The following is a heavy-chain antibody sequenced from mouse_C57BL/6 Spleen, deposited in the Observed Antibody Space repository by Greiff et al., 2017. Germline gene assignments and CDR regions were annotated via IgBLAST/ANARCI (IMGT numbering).Heavy chain of an antibody. J-gene: IGHJ4*01. D-gene: IGHD2-4*01. CDR2: IDPDNGDT. CDR1: GFNIKDDY. Sequence: VQLQQSGAELVRPGASVKLSCTASGFNIKDDYMHWVKQRPEQGLEWIGWIDPDNGDTEYASKFQGKATITADTSSNTAYLQLSSLTSEDTAVYYFTRYDFLYYDAMDYWGQGTSVTVSS. V-gene: IGHV14-4*01. CDR3: TRYDFLYYDAMDY.